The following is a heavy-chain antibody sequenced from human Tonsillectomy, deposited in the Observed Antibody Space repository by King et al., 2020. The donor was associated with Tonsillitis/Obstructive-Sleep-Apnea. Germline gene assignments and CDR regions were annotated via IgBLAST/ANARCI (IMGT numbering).Heavy chain of an antibody. V-gene: IGHV3-9*01. CDR3: AKDCGTGRAVAATSHYNYMDV. J-gene: IGHJ6*03. CDR1: GFTFEDYA. Sequence: VQLVESGGGLVQPGRSLRLSCAASGFTFEDYAMQWVRPAPGKGLEWVSGISRNSGNIGYADSVKGRFIISREHAKNSLYLQMNSLRTEDTALYYCAKDCGTGRAVAATSHYNYMDVWGKGTTVTVSS. CDR2: ISRNSGNI. D-gene: IGHD6-19*01.